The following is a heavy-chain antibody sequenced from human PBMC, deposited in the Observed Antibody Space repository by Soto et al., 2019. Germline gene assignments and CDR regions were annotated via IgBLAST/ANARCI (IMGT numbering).Heavy chain of an antibody. CDR2: MYYSGTT. D-gene: IGHD2-15*01. CDR1: GASIKSYY. J-gene: IGHJ4*02. CDR3: AAAYDY. Sequence: SETLSLTCTVSGASIKSYYWSWMRQFPGKGLEWIGNMYYSGTTNYNPSLQSRVTLSVDTSKNQFSLKLTSVTAADTAVYYCAAAYDYWGQRTLVTVSS. V-gene: IGHV4-59*01.